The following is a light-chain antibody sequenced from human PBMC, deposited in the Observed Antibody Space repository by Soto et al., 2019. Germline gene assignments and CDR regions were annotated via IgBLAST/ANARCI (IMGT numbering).Light chain of an antibody. CDR2: DAS. V-gene: IGKV1-12*01. J-gene: IGKJ1*01. CDR3: QQGSSFPWT. CDR1: QRIGKW. Sequence: DIQMTQSPSSVSASVGDRVTITCRASQRIGKWLAWYQQKPGKAPKLLIYDASSLQTGVPSRFSGSGSGTDFTPTISSLQPEDFATYYCQQGSSFPWTFGQVTRVEIK.